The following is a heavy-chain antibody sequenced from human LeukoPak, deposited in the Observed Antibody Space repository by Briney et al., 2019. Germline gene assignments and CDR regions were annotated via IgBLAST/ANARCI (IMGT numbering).Heavy chain of an antibody. CDR2: ISYDGSSK. D-gene: IGHD6-19*01. CDR1: GFTFSSYG. Sequence: GGSLRLSCAASGFTFSSYGMHWVRQAPGKGLEWVAVISYDGSSKYYADSVKGRFTISRDNSKNTLYLQMDSLRAEDTAVYYCAKDVRIAVTWFDYWGQGTLVTVSS. V-gene: IGHV3-30*18. J-gene: IGHJ4*02. CDR3: AKDVRIAVTWFDY.